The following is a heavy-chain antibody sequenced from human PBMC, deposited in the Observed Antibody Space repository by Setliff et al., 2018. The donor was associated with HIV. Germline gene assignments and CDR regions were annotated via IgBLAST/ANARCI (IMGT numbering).Heavy chain of an antibody. CDR3: AREYYDSSGYIFFPGLPDY. V-gene: IGHV1-2*02. D-gene: IGHD3-22*01. Sequence: ASVKVSCKASGYTFTGFYMHWVRQAPGQGLEWMGWINPNSGGTTYAQKFQGRVTMTRDTSISTAYMEVSRLRSEDTAVYYCAREYYDSSGYIFFPGLPDYWGQGTLVTVSS. CDR1: GYTFTGFY. J-gene: IGHJ4*02. CDR2: INPNSGGT.